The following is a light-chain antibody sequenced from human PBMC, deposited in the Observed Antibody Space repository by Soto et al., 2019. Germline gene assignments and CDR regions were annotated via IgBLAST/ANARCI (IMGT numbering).Light chain of an antibody. V-gene: IGKV1-39*01. CDR1: QSISSY. Sequence: DIQMTQSPSSLSASVGDRVTITCRASQSISSYLNWYQQKPGKAAKLLLYAASSLQSGVPSRFSGSRSGTDYTLTISSLQPEDFAIYYCQQRYSNPRTFGQGTKVEIK. J-gene: IGKJ1*01. CDR3: QQRYSNPRT. CDR2: AAS.